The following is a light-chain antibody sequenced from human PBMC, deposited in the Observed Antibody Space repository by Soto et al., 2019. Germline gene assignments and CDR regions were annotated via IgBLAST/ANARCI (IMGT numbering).Light chain of an antibody. Sequence: DIQMTQSPSSLSASVGDRVTITCRASQNIVIYLNWYQQKPGKAPNLLIYAASSLQSGVPSRFSGSGSGTDFTLTISSLQPEDFATYYCQQNYSTWTFGQGTKVEIK. CDR3: QQNYSTWT. J-gene: IGKJ1*01. V-gene: IGKV1-39*01. CDR2: AAS. CDR1: QNIVIY.